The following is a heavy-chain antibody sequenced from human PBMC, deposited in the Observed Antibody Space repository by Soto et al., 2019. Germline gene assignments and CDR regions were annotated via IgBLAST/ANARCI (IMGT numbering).Heavy chain of an antibody. V-gene: IGHV1-18*04. Sequence: QVQLVQSGAKVKKPGASVKVSCKASGYTFTSYGISWVRQAPGQGLEWMGWISAYNGNTNYVQKFQGRVTMTTDRSTSTAYMELRSLRSDDTAMYYCALSVGYSYGPYYFDYWGQGTLVTVSS. CDR2: ISAYNGNT. CDR3: ALSVGYSYGPYYFDY. CDR1: GYTFTSYG. D-gene: IGHD5-18*01. J-gene: IGHJ4*02.